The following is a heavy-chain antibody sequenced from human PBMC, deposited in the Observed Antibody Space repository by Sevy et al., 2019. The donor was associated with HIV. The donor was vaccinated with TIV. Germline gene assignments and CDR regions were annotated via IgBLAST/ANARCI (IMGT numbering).Heavy chain of an antibody. CDR3: GKGGGGHYDPDEIGYYFYYYNMDV. D-gene: IGHD3-22*01. V-gene: IGHV3-23*01. Sequence: GGCLRLSCAVSGFSFDSYGMTWVRQAPGKGLEWVSGISGSGTRTYYADSVKGRFSISRDNSKNRLYLQMNSLRSEDTALYYCGKGGGGHYDPDEIGYYFYYYNMDVWGKGTTVTVSS. CDR2: ISGSGTRT. J-gene: IGHJ6*03. CDR1: GFSFDSYG.